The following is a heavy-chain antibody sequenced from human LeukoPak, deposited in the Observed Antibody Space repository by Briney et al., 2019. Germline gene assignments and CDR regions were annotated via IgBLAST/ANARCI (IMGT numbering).Heavy chain of an antibody. D-gene: IGHD2-2*01. Sequence: ASVKVSCKASGYTFTSYYMHWVRQAPGQGLEWMGIINPSGGSTSYAQKFQGRVTMTRDMSTSTVYMELSRLRSDDTAVYYCARVIVVVPAASLGDYYYYMDVWGKGTTVTVSS. V-gene: IGHV1-46*01. CDR1: GYTFTSYY. CDR3: ARVIVVVPAASLGDYYYYMDV. CDR2: INPSGGST. J-gene: IGHJ6*03.